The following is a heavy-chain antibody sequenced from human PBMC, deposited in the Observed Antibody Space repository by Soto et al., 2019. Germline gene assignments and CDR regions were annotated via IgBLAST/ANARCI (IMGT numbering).Heavy chain of an antibody. V-gene: IGHV1-18*01. D-gene: IGHD3-9*01. CDR3: ARQPPCDILTGPYYYYGMDV. J-gene: IGHJ6*02. CDR2: ISAYNGNT. Sequence: ASVKVSCKASGYTFTSYGISWVRQAPGQGLEWMGWISAYNGNTNYAQKLQGRVTMTTDTSTSTAYMELRSLRSDDTAVYYCARQPPCDILTGPYYYYGMDVWGQGTTVTVS. CDR1: GYTFTSYG.